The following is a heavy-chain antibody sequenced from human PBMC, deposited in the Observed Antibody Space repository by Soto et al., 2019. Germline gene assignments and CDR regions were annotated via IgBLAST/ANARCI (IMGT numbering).Heavy chain of an antibody. J-gene: IGHJ4*02. V-gene: IGHV4-34*01. Sequence: SETLSLTCAVYGGSFSGYYWSWIRQPPGKGLEWIGGINHSGSTNYNPSLKSRVTISVDTSKNQFSLKLSSVTAADTAVYYCARGRYGYYGSGSYDYWGQGTLVT. CDR2: INHSGST. D-gene: IGHD3-10*01. CDR1: GGSFSGYY. CDR3: ARGRYGYYGSGSYDY.